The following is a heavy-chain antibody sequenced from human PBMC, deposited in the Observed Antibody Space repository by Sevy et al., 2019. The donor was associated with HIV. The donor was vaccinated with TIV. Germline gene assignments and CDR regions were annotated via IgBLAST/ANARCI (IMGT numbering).Heavy chain of an antibody. CDR3: AREGDCIGIDCYDDWRLPSYYYYPMDV. Sequence: GGSLRLSCAASGFDFGTYSMNWVRQAPGKGLEWVSSISSKNDYIFNADSVKGRFTISKDNAKNSLYLQMNSLRVEDTAGYYCAREGDCIGIDCYDDWRLPSYYYYPMDVRGQGTTVTVSS. V-gene: IGHV3-21*01. J-gene: IGHJ6*02. CDR2: ISSKNDYI. D-gene: IGHD2-2*01. CDR1: GFDFGTYS.